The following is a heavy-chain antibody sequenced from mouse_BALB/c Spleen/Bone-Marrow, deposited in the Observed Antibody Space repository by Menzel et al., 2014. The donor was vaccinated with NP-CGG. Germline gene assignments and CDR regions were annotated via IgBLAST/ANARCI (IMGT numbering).Heavy chain of an antibody. D-gene: IGHD1-2*01. Sequence: EVKLQESGAELVKPGASVKLSCTASGFNIKDIYMHWVKQRPEQGLEWIGRIDPANGDTKYDPKFQGKATITADTSSNTAYLQRSSLTSEDTAVYYCARDYGPFDYWGQGTTLTVSS. CDR3: ARDYGPFDY. V-gene: IGHV14-3*02. CDR1: GFNIKDIY. CDR2: IDPANGDT. J-gene: IGHJ2*01.